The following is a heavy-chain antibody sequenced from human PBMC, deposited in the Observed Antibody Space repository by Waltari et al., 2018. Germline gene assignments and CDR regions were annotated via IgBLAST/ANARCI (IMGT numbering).Heavy chain of an antibody. CDR1: GFPFSSFG. Sequence: QVQLVESGGGVVQPGRSRRLSCAASGFPFSSFGINWVRQAPGKGLDWVAVIGYDGSNKYYADSVRGRFTISRDNSENTVYLQMDSLRVEDTAVYYCTRDRGDSSGWLDYWGQGTLVNVSS. CDR2: IGYDGSNK. J-gene: IGHJ4*02. D-gene: IGHD6-19*01. V-gene: IGHV3-33*01. CDR3: TRDRGDSSGWLDY.